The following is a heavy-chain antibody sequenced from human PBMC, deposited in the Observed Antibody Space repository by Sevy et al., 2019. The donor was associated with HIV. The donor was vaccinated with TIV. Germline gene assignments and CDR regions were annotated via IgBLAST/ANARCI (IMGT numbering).Heavy chain of an antibody. CDR1: GYTFTRYD. V-gene: IGHV1-8*03. CDR3: TRGGYYAL. Sequence: ASVKVSCKASGYTFTRYDINCVRQATGQGLEWMGWMNPNSGNTGYAQKFQGRVTITRNTSINTAYMELSSLRSDDTAVYYCTRGGYYALWGQGTLVTVSS. CDR2: MNPNSGNT. D-gene: IGHD3-10*01. J-gene: IGHJ1*01.